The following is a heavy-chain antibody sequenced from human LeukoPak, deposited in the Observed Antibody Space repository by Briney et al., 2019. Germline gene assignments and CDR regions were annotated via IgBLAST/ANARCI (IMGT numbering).Heavy chain of an antibody. V-gene: IGHV1-69*13. Sequence: SVKVSCKASGGTFSSYAISWVRQAPGQGLEWMGGIIPILGTANYAQKFQGRVTITADESTSTAYMELSSLRSEDTAVYYCARVAVTTRGGFDYWGQGTLVTVSS. J-gene: IGHJ4*02. CDR1: GGTFSSYA. CDR2: IIPILGTA. D-gene: IGHD4-17*01. CDR3: ARVAVTTRGGFDY.